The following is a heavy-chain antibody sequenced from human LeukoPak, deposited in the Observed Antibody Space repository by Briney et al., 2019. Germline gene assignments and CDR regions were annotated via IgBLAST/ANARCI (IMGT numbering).Heavy chain of an antibody. Sequence: SETLSLTCTVSGGSISSSSYYWGWIRQPPGKGLEWIGSIYYSGSTYYNPSLKSRVTISVDTSKNQFSLKLSSVTAAGTAVYYCARHTAPYSSSRYLLDYWGQGTLVTVSS. D-gene: IGHD6-13*01. J-gene: IGHJ4*02. CDR2: IYYSGST. V-gene: IGHV4-39*01. CDR1: GGSISSSSYY. CDR3: ARHTAPYSSSRYLLDY.